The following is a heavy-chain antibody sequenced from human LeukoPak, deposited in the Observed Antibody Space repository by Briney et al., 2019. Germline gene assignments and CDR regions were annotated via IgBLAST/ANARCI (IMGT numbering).Heavy chain of an antibody. Sequence: SETLSLTCAVYGGSFSGYYWSWIRQPPGKGLEWIGEINHSGSTNYNPSLKSRVTISVDTSKNQFSLKLSSVTAADTAAYYCARVCTLVQGVKFFDYWGQGTLVTVSS. V-gene: IGHV4-34*01. CDR2: INHSGST. J-gene: IGHJ4*02. CDR1: GGSFSGYY. D-gene: IGHD3-10*01. CDR3: ARVCTLVQGVKFFDY.